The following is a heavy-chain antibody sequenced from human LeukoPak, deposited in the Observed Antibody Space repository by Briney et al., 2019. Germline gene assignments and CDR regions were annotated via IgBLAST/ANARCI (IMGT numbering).Heavy chain of an antibody. J-gene: IGHJ6*03. CDR1: GGSISGYY. CDR3: ARGRGFYDYYYYYYMDV. CDR2: INHSGST. Sequence: SETRSLTCAVYGGSISGYYWSWIRQPPGKGLEWIGDINHSGSTNDNPSLKSRVTISVDTSKNQFSLKLSSVTAADTAVYYCARGRGFYDYYYYYYMDVWGKGTTVTVSS. D-gene: IGHD5/OR15-5a*01. V-gene: IGHV4-34*01.